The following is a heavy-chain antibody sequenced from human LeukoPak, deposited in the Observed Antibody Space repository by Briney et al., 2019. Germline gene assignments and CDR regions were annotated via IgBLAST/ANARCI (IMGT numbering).Heavy chain of an antibody. CDR3: AKDRMGATAPKAYFDY. V-gene: IGHV3-30*18. D-gene: IGHD1-26*01. Sequence: TGGSLRLSCVAAGFTFSSNGIHWVRQAPGKGLEWVAVISYEGSTKYYADCVKDRFTISRDNSRNTVYLQMNSLRAEDTAVYYCAKDRMGATAPKAYFDYWGQGTLVTVSS. J-gene: IGHJ4*02. CDR1: GFTFSSNG. CDR2: ISYEGSTK.